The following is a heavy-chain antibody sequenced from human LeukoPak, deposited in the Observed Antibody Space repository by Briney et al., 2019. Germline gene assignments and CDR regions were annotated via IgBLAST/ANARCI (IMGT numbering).Heavy chain of an antibody. CDR1: GFTFSSYA. J-gene: IGHJ4*02. Sequence: GRSLRLSCAASGFTFSSYAMHWVRQAPGKGLEWVTIISYDGSKKYYADYVKGRFTISRDNSKNTLYLQMNGLRAEDTAVYYCARNFRDGYNNSFDYWGQGTLVTVSS. CDR2: ISYDGSKK. D-gene: IGHD5-24*01. CDR3: ARNFRDGYNNSFDY. V-gene: IGHV3-30*04.